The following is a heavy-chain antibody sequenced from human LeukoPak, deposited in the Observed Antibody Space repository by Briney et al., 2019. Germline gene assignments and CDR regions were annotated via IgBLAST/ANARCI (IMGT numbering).Heavy chain of an antibody. CDR3: ARDLQEISSFYFDY. D-gene: IGHD3-16*02. V-gene: IGHV3-30*04. CDR1: ELNFKTHA. CDR2: LSFDASGR. J-gene: IGHJ4*02. Sequence: PGGSLRLSCVVSELNFKTHAMHGVRQAPGKGREGVAGLSFDASGRNYADSVKGRFTISRDNSKNTLYLQMHSLSPEDTAVYFCARDLQEISSFYFDYWGQGSLVTVST.